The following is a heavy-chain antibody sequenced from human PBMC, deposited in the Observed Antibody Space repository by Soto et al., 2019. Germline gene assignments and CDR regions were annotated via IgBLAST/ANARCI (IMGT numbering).Heavy chain of an antibody. CDR2: INHSGST. V-gene: IGHV4-39*07. CDR1: GGSINSNRYY. Sequence: SETLSLTSTVSGGSINSNRYYWAWIRQPPGKGLEWIGEINHSGSTNYNPSLKSRVTISVDTSKNQFSLKLSSVTAADTAVYYCARGIITMVRDNWFDPWGQGTLVTVSS. D-gene: IGHD3-10*01. J-gene: IGHJ5*02. CDR3: ARGIITMVRDNWFDP.